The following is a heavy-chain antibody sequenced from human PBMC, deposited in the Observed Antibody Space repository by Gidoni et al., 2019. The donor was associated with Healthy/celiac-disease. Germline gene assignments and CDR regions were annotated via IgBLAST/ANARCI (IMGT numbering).Heavy chain of an antibody. CDR1: RFTFSSYA. V-gene: IGHV3-23*01. J-gene: IGHJ4*02. D-gene: IGHD1-26*01. CDR2: ISGSGGRT. Sequence: EVQLLASGGGLVQPGGSLRLSSAASRFTFSSYAMGWVRQAPGKGLGWVSAISGSGGRTHYAESVKGRFTISRVNSKNTLYLQMNSRRAEETAVYYCAKDSYSGSYFDYWGQGTLVTVSS. CDR3: AKDSYSGSYFDY.